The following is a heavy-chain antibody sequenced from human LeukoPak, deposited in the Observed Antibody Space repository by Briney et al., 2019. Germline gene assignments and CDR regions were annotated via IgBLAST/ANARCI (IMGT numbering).Heavy chain of an antibody. CDR1: GATFSSYA. J-gene: IGHJ5*02. D-gene: IGHD6-13*01. CDR2: IIPIFGTA. CDR3: ARGLSSSWGNRGNWFDP. V-gene: IGHV1-69*05. Sequence: GSSVKLSCKASGATFSSYAISWVRQAPGQGLEWMGGIIPIFGTANYAQKFPARVTMTRNTSISTAYMELSSLRSEDTAVYYCARGLSSSWGNRGNWFDPWGQGTLVTVSS.